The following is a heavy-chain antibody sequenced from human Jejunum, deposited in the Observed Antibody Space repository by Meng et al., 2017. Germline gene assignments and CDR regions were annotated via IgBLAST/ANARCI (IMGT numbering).Heavy chain of an antibody. CDR3: ARDEGFRSSGWYVQHY. J-gene: IGHJ4*02. CDR2: INPNSGAS. V-gene: IGHV1-2*06. D-gene: IGHD6-19*01. Sequence: ASVKVSCKTSGYTFTDYYLHWVRQAPGQGLEWMGRINPNSGASNYAQEFQGRVTMTGDTSLSTAYLGLTRLTSDDTAVYYCARDEGFRSSGWYVQHYWGQGTLVTVSS. CDR1: GYTFTDYY.